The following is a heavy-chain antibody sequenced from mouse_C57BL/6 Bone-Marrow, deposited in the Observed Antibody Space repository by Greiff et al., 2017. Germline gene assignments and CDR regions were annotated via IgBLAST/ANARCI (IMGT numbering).Heavy chain of an antibody. J-gene: IGHJ4*01. V-gene: IGHV1-81*01. CDR1: GYTFTSYG. Sequence: VQLQQSGAELARPGASVKLSCKASGYTFTSYGISWVKQRTGQGLEWIGEIYPRSGNTYYNEKFKGKATLTADKSSSTAYMELRSLTSEDSAVYFCARHDGPYYYAMDYWGQGTSVTVSS. D-gene: IGHD2-3*01. CDR2: IYPRSGNT. CDR3: ARHDGPYYYAMDY.